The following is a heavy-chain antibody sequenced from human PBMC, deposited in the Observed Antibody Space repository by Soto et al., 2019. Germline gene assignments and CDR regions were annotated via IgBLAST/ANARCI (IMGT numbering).Heavy chain of an antibody. V-gene: IGHV1-18*01. CDR2: ISAYNGNT. Sequence: QIQLVQSGAEVKKPGASVKVSCKASGYTFSSYHITWGRQAPGQGLEWLGWISAYNGNTNYAQNLQGRVTMNTDPSTSTAYMELRSLRSDDTAVYYCARDRPRVDYWGQGTLVTVSS. CDR3: ARDRPRVDY. CDR1: GYTFSSYH. J-gene: IGHJ4*02.